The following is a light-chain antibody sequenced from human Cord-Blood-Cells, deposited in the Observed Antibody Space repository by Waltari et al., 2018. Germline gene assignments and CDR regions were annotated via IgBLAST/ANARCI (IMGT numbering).Light chain of an antibody. J-gene: IGLJ2*01. CDR2: DVS. CDR1: SSDVGVYNY. CDR3: SSYTSSSTLVV. V-gene: IGLV2-14*01. Sequence: QSALTQPASVSGSPGQSITISCTGTSSDVGVYNYVSWYPQHPGKAPKLMIYDVSNRPSGVSNRVSGSKPGTTASLTISGLQAEDEADYYCSSYTSSSTLVVFGGGTKLTVL.